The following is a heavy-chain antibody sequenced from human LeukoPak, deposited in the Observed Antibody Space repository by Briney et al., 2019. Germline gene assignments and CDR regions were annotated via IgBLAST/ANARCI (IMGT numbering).Heavy chain of an antibody. D-gene: IGHD3-10*01. CDR3: ARRPITYYYGSGSYYRGAFDY. CDR2: IIPIFGTA. CDR1: GYTFTGYY. Sequence: ASVKVSCKASGYTFTGYYMHWVRQAPGQGLEWMGGIIPIFGTANYAQKFQGRVTITADESTSTAYMELSSLRSEDTAVYYCARRPITYYYGSGSYYRGAFDYWGQGTLVTVSS. J-gene: IGHJ4*02. V-gene: IGHV1-69*13.